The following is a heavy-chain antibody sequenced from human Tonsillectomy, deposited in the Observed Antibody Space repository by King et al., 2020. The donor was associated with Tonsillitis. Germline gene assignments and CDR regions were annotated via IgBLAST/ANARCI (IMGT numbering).Heavy chain of an antibody. CDR3: AREGVTNWYFDL. CDR2: MSNGGSYI. CDR1: GFTFSNFS. J-gene: IGHJ2*01. Sequence: VQLVESGGGLVKPGGSLRLSCAASGFTFSNFSMNWVRQAPGKGREWVSSMSNGGSYIYYADSVKGRFTISRDNAKNSLYLQMNSLRAEDTAVYYCAREGVTNWYFDLWGRGTLVTVSS. V-gene: IGHV3-21*01. D-gene: IGHD2-21*02.